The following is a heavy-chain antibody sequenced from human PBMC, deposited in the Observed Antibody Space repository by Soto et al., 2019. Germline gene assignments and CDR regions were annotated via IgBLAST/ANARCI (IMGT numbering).Heavy chain of an antibody. D-gene: IGHD1-1*01. J-gene: IGHJ4*02. CDR2: IYYSGST. V-gene: IGHV4-30-4*01. Sequence: SETLSLTCTVSGGSISSGDYYWSWIRQPPGKGLEWIGYIYYSGSTNYNPSLKSRVTILVDTSKNQFSLKLSSVTAADTAVYYCARGQIGTIDYWGQGTLVTVSS. CDR1: GGSISSGDYY. CDR3: ARGQIGTIDY.